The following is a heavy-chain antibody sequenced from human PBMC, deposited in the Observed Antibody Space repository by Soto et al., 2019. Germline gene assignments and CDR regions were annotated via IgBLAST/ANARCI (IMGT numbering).Heavy chain of an antibody. V-gene: IGHV3-33*01. CDR2: IWYDGSNK. CDR3: ARDSRYWDYYCGMDV. J-gene: IGHJ6*02. Sequence: QVQLVESGGGVVQPGRSLRLSCAASGFTFSSYGMHWVRQAPGKGLEWVAVIWYDGSNKYYADSVKGRFTISRDNSKNTLYLQMNSLRAEDTAVYYCARDSRYWDYYCGMDVWGQGTTVTVSS. CDR1: GFTFSSYG. D-gene: IGHD2-8*02.